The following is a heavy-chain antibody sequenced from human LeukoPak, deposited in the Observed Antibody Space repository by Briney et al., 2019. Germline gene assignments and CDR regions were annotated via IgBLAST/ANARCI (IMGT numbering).Heavy chain of an antibody. Sequence: GGSLRLSCAASGFTFSSYAMSWVRQAPGKGLEWVSAISGSGGSTYYADSVKGRFTISRDNSKNTLYLQMNSLRAEDTAVYYCAKRGEVAGMGVSAFDIWGQGTMVTVSS. CDR3: AKRGEVAGMGVSAFDI. J-gene: IGHJ3*02. CDR1: GFTFSSYA. CDR2: ISGSGGST. V-gene: IGHV3-23*01. D-gene: IGHD6-19*01.